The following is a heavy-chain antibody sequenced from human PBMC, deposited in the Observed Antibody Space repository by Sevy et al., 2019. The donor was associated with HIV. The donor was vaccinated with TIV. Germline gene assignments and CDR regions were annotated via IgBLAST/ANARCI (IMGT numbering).Heavy chain of an antibody. V-gene: IGHV3-7*01. CDR1: GFTFSSYW. D-gene: IGHD2-2*01. J-gene: IGHJ4*02. CDR3: ARALVVVPAATLGD. CDR2: IKQDGSEK. Sequence: GGSLRLSCAASGFTFSSYWMSWVRQAPGKGLEWVANIKQDGSEKYYVDSVKGRFTISRDNAKNSLYLQMNSLRAEDTAVYYCARALVVVPAATLGDWGQGTLVTVSS.